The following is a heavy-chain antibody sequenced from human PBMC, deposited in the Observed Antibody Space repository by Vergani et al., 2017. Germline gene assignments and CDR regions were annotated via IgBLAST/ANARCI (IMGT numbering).Heavy chain of an antibody. CDR1: GGSISSTIYY. CDR3: ARHKEQLVPGNYYYYYYMDV. V-gene: IGHV4-39*01. J-gene: IGHJ6*03. CDR2: IYYSGST. D-gene: IGHD6-13*01. Sequence: QLQLQESDPGLVKPSETLSLTCTVSGGSISSTIYYWGWIRQPPGKGLEWIGTIYYSGSTYYNPSLKSRVTISVDTSKNQFSLKLNSGTAADTAVYYCARHKEQLVPGNYYYYYYMDVWGKGTTVTVSS.